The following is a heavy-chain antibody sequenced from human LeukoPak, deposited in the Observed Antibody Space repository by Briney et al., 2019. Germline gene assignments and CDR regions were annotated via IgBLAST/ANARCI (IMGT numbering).Heavy chain of an antibody. D-gene: IGHD6-13*01. CDR3: ARDIAAAGNHRWFDP. J-gene: IGHJ5*02. CDR2: ISSSSSYI. V-gene: IGHV3-21*04. CDR1: GFTFSSYS. Sequence: PGGSLRLSCAASGFTFSSYSMNWVRQAPGKGLEWVSSISSSSSYIYYADSVKGRFTISRGNAKNSLYLQMNSLRADDTALYYCARDIAAAGNHRWFDPWGQGTPVTVSS.